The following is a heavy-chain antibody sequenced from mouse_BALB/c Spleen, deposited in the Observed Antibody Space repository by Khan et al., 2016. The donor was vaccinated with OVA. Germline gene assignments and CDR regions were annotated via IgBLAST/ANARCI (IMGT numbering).Heavy chain of an antibody. D-gene: IGHD1-2*01. Sequence: EVQLQESGPGLVKPSQSLSLTCTVTGYSITSGYGWNWIRQFPGNKLEWMGYISYSGSTNYYPSHKSRIFITRDTSKNQFFLQLNSVTTEDTATYYCARTARIKYWGQGTTLTVSS. CDR3: ARTARIKY. CDR1: GYSITSGYG. J-gene: IGHJ2*01. CDR2: ISYSGST. V-gene: IGHV3-2*02.